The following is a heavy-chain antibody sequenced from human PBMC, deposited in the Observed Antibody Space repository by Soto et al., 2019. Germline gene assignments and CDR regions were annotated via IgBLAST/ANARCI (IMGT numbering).Heavy chain of an antibody. D-gene: IGHD3-16*01. Sequence: QVQLVQSGAEVKKPGSSVKVSCKASGGTFSSYAISWVRQAPGQGLEWMGGVIPICGTANYAQKFQGRVTITADESTSTAYMELSSLRSEDTAVYYCARAPRKMATIEFGDYWGQGTLVTVSS. V-gene: IGHV1-69*01. J-gene: IGHJ4*02. CDR3: ARAPRKMATIEFGDY. CDR2: VIPICGTA. CDR1: GGTFSSYA.